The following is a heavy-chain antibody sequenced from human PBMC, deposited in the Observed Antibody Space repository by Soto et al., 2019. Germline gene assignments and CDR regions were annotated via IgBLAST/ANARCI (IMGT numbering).Heavy chain of an antibody. CDR1: GYTFTSYG. D-gene: IGHD6-13*01. CDR2: ISAYNRNT. Sequence: ASVKVSCKGSGYTFTSYGISWVRQAPGQGLEWMGWISAYNRNTNYAQKLQGRVTMTTDTSTSTAYMELRSLRSDDTAVYYCARDEEQLARGWFDPWGQGTLVTVSS. CDR3: ARDEEQLARGWFDP. V-gene: IGHV1-18*04. J-gene: IGHJ5*02.